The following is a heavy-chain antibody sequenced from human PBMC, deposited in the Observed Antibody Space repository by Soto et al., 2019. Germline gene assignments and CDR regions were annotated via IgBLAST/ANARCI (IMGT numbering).Heavy chain of an antibody. J-gene: IGHJ4*02. Sequence: GSLRLSGAASGFTFSSYSMTWVRQAPGKGLEWVSYISSSSITIYYADSVRGRFTISGDNAKNSLYLQMNSLRDEDTAVYYCARRGSWNSAAYYFDYWGQVTLVTVSS. CDR2: ISSSSITI. CDR3: ARRGSWNSAAYYFDY. CDR1: GFTFSSYS. V-gene: IGHV3-48*02. D-gene: IGHD1-7*01.